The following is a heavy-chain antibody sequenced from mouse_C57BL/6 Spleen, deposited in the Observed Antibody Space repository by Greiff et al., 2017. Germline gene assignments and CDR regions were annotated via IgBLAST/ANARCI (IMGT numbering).Heavy chain of an antibody. CDR3: ARHAPTHTQLLDY. V-gene: IGHV1-7*01. D-gene: IGHD6-1*01. CDR1: GYTFTSYW. CDR2: INPSSGYT. J-gene: IGHJ2*01. Sequence: VQLQQSGAELAKPGASVKLSCKASGYTFTSYWMHWVKQRPGQGLEWIGYINPSSGYTKYNQQFKDKATLTADKSSSPAYMQLSSLTSADSAVSYCARHAPTHTQLLDYWGQGTTLTVSS.